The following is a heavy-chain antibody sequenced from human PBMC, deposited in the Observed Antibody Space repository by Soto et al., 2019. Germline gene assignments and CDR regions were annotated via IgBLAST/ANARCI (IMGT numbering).Heavy chain of an antibody. CDR1: GASISDYY. D-gene: IGHD6-19*01. V-gene: IGHV4-59*01. Sequence: QVQLQESGPGLVKPSETLSLTCAVSGASISDYYWSWVRQPPGKGLEWIGSISYSGSTNHNSSLRSRVTISVDTSKTHFSLKVSSVTAAATAVYYCARDPGISVGGFDSWGQGTLVTVSS. J-gene: IGHJ4*02. CDR2: ISYSGST. CDR3: ARDPGISVGGFDS.